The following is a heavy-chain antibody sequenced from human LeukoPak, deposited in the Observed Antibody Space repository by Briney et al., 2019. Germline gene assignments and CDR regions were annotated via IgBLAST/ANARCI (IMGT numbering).Heavy chain of an antibody. CDR1: GFTFSRYA. D-gene: IGHD2-15*01. CDR2: TSSDGSDQ. Sequence: GGSLRLSCAASGFTFSRYALHWVRQAPGKGLEWVALTSSDGSDQYYADFVKGRFTISKDKSKNTLYLQMNGLKIEDTAVYYCARGSVGTPPPFDFWGQGTLVTVSS. CDR3: ARGSVGTPPPFDF. J-gene: IGHJ4*02. V-gene: IGHV3-30-3*01.